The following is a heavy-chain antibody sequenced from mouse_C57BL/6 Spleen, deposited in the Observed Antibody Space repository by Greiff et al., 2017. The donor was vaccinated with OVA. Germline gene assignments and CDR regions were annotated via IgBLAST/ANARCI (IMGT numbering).Heavy chain of an antibody. D-gene: IGHD1-1*02. CDR2: IRLKSDNYAT. CDR3: TEGDGRRDYYAMDY. CDR1: GFTFSNYW. V-gene: IGHV6-3*01. Sequence: EVQRVESGGGLVQPGGSMKLSCVASGFTFSNYWMNWVRQSPEKGLEWVAQIRLKSDNYATHYAESVKGRFTISRDDSKSSVYLQMNNLRAEDTGIYYCTEGDGRRDYYAMDYWGQGTSVTVSS. J-gene: IGHJ4*01.